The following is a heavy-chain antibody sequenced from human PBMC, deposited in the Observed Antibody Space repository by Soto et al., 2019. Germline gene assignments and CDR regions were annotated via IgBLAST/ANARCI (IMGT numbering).Heavy chain of an antibody. D-gene: IGHD3-10*01. V-gene: IGHV3-74*01. Sequence: EVQLVESGGGSVQPGGSLRLSCEASGFTFSTYWMHWVRQAPGKGLIWVSHIDRDGSTTTYADSVRGRFTISRDNAKNALFLQMNSLRAEDTAIYYCARDYPGLGIELWGQGTPVTVSS. CDR2: IDRDGSTT. CDR3: ARDYPGLGIEL. J-gene: IGHJ4*02. CDR1: GFTFSTYW.